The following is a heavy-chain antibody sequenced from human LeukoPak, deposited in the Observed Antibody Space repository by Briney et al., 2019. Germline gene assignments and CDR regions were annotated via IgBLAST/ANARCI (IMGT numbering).Heavy chain of an antibody. CDR2: ISYNGST. D-gene: IGHD2-2*01. Sequence: SETLSLTCTVSGGSISSSDYSWTWIRQRPGKGLVWIGYISYNGSTYYKPSLKSRVTISADTSKSQFFLKLTSVTAADTAIYYCARKVVPVGVPAWWFDPWGQGTLVIVSS. V-gene: IGHV4-31*03. J-gene: IGHJ5*02. CDR3: ARKVVPVGVPAWWFDP. CDR1: GGSISSSDYS.